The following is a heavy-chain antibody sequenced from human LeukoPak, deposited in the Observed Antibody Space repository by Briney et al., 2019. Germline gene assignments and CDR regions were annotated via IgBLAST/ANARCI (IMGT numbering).Heavy chain of an antibody. V-gene: IGHV3-30-3*01. Sequence: GGSLRLSCAASGFTFSSYAMHWVRQAPGKGLEWVAVISYDGSNKYYADSVKGRFTISRDNSKNTLYLQMNSLRAEDTAVYYCARGAYYGSGSYWSSGDAFDIWGQGTMVTVSS. J-gene: IGHJ3*02. CDR1: GFTFSSYA. CDR3: ARGAYYGSGSYWSSGDAFDI. D-gene: IGHD3-10*01. CDR2: ISYDGSNK.